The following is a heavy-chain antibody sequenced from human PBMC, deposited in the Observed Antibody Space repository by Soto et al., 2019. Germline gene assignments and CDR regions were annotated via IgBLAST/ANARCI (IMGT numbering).Heavy chain of an antibody. Sequence: GASVKVSCKASGGTFSSYAISWVRQAPGQGLEWMGGIIPIFGTANYAQKFQGRVTITADESTSTAYMELSSLRSEDTAVYYCASGVGYCSSTSCYSFYYYYGMDVWGQGTTVTVSS. D-gene: IGHD2-2*02. CDR3: ASGVGYCSSTSCYSFYYYYGMDV. V-gene: IGHV1-69*13. CDR2: IIPIFGTA. J-gene: IGHJ6*02. CDR1: GGTFSSYA.